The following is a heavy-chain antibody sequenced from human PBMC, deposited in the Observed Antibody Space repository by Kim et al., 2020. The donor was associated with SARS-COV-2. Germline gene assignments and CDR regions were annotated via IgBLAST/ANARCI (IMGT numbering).Heavy chain of an antibody. CDR2: INHSGST. CDR1: GGSFSGYY. J-gene: IGHJ2*01. Sequence: SETLSLTCAVYGGSFSGYYWSWIRQPPGKGLEWIGEINHSGSTNYNPSLKSRVTISVDTSKNQFSLKLSSVTAADTAVYYCARIRDLYDSSGHGWYFDLWGRGTLVTVSS. CDR3: ARIRDLYDSSGHGWYFDL. D-gene: IGHD3-22*01. V-gene: IGHV4-34*01.